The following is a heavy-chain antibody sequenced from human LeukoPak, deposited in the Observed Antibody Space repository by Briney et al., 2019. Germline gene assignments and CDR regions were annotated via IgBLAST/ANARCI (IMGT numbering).Heavy chain of an antibody. CDR1: GGTFSSYA. CDR2: IIPIFGTA. D-gene: IGHD5-12*01. J-gene: IGHJ4*02. Sequence: GASVKVSCKASGGTFSSYAISWVRQAPGQGLEWMGGIIPIFGTANYAQKFQGRVTITADESTSTAYMELSSLRSEDTAVYYCARGKRLGGYDRPFDYWGQGTLVTVSS. CDR3: ARGKRLGGYDRPFDY. V-gene: IGHV1-69*13.